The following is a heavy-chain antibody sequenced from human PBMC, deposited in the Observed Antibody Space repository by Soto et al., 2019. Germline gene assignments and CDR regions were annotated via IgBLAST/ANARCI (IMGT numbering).Heavy chain of an antibody. CDR1: GGSISSGGYY. Sequence: SETLSLTCTVSGGSISSGGYYWSWIRQHPGKGLEWIGYIHYSGSTYYNPSLKSRVTISVDTSKNQFSLKLSSVTAADTAVYYCARAHSSGWRNWFDPWGQGTLVTVSS. CDR3: ARAHSSGWRNWFDP. D-gene: IGHD6-19*01. J-gene: IGHJ5*02. CDR2: IHYSGST. V-gene: IGHV4-31*03.